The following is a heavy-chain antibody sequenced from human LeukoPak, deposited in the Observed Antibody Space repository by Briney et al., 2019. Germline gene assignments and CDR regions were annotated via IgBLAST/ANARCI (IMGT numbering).Heavy chain of an antibody. D-gene: IGHD3-22*01. CDR1: GFTFSGSA. CDR2: IRSKANSYAT. V-gene: IGHV3-73*01. J-gene: IGHJ4*02. CDR3: TRLPIYDSSGYVDY. Sequence: PGGSLRLSCAASGFTFSGSAIHWVRQASGKGLEWVGRIRSKANSYATAYAASVKGRFTISRDDSKNTAYLQMNSLETEDTAVYYCTRLPIYDSSGYVDYWGQGTLVTVSS.